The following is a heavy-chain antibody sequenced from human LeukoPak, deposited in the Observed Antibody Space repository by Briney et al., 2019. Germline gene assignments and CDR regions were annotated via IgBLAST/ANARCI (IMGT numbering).Heavy chain of an antibody. J-gene: IGHJ4*02. CDR1: GFSFAQFT. V-gene: IGHV3-43*01. D-gene: IGHD6-6*01. Sequence: PGGSLRLSCAASGFSFAQFTMHWVRQAPGKGLEWISLITYAGETTLYADSVRGRFTVSRDNSQNSLFLQMDSLRAEDAALYYCVKETMFYSSSSYFDSRGQGTLVTVSS. CDR3: VKETMFYSSSSYFDS. CDR2: ITYAGETT.